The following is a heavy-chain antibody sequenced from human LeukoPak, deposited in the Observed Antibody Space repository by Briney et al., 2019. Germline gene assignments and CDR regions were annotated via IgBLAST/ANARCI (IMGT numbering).Heavy chain of an antibody. J-gene: IGHJ4*02. CDR1: GFPFSKFE. CDR3: ARAGVRCSGGSRYFSC. V-gene: IGHV3-20*01. D-gene: IGHD2-15*01. Sequence: SGGSLRLSCAASGFPFSKFEMSWARQAPGKGLEWVSGINWNGGSTGYADSVKGRFTISRDNAKNSLYLQMNSLRAEDTALYHCARAGVRCSGGSRYFSCWGQGTLVTVSS. CDR2: INWNGGST.